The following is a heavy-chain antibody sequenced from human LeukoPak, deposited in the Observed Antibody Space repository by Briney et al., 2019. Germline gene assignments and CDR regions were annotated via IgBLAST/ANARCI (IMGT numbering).Heavy chain of an antibody. Sequence: PGGSLRLSCAASGFTFSSYGMHWVRQAPGKELEWVAVISYDGSNKYYADSVKGRFTISRDNSKNTLYLQMNSLRAEDTAVYYCATYRQVLLPFESWGQGTLVTVSS. V-gene: IGHV3-30*03. J-gene: IGHJ4*02. D-gene: IGHD2-8*02. CDR2: ISYDGSNK. CDR3: ATYRQVLLPFES. CDR1: GFTFSSYG.